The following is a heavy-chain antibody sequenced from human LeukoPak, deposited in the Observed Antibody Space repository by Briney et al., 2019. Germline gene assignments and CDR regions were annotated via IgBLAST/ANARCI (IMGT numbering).Heavy chain of an antibody. CDR2: IPYDGGNK. CDR1: GITVDDYG. D-gene: IGHD2-21*02. CDR3: AKDLGGDCYLDY. V-gene: IGHV3-30*18. Sequence: GGSLRLSCVASGITVDDYGMHWVRQAPGKGLEWVAVIPYDGGNKYYADSVKGRFTISRDTSKSTLYLQMNSLRAEDTAVYYCAKDLGGDCYLDYWGQGTLVTVSS. J-gene: IGHJ4*02.